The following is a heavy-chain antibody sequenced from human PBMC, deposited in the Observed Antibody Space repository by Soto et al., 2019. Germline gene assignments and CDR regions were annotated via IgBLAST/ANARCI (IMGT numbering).Heavy chain of an antibody. CDR2: ISYDGSNK. CDR3: ARTYKWNYESPNFDY. J-gene: IGHJ4*02. D-gene: IGHD1-7*01. V-gene: IGHV3-30-3*01. Sequence: GGSLRLSCAASGFTFSSYAMHWVRQAPGKGLEWVAVISYDGSNKYYADSVKGRFTISRDNSKNTLYLQMNSLRAEDKAVYYCARTYKWNYESPNFDYWGQGTLVTVSS. CDR1: GFTFSSYA.